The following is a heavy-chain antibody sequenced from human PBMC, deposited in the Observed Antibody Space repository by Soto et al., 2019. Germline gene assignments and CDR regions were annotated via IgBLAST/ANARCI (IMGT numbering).Heavy chain of an antibody. CDR2: IGPSGDT. V-gene: IGHV3-13*01. D-gene: IGHD2-15*01. Sequence: GGSLRLSCAASGFTFSTYDLHWVRQVTGKGLEWVSAIGPSGDTYYQDSVQGRFTISRDNAENSLYLQMNSLRAGDTAVYYCARDRCSGGRCYFDYWGQGALVTVSS. CDR1: GFTFSTYD. J-gene: IGHJ4*02. CDR3: ARDRCSGGRCYFDY.